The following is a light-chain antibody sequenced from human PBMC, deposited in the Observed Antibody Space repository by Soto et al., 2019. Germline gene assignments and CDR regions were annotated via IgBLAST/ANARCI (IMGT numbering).Light chain of an antibody. Sequence: QSALTQPASVSGSPGQSITISCTGTSSDVGSYNYVSWYQQHPGTAPKLMIYEVTYRPAGVSNRFSGSKSGNTASLTISGLQAEDEADYYCNSYTSTSTLVFGGGTQLTVL. CDR3: NSYTSTSTLV. V-gene: IGLV2-14*01. CDR2: EVT. J-gene: IGLJ2*01. CDR1: SSDVGSYNY.